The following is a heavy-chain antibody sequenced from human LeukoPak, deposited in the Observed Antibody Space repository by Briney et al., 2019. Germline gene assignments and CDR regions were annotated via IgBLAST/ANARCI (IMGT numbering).Heavy chain of an antibody. Sequence: TASETMSLTWTGPGGSISCYYWSWVRQPPGKGLEWSGYTYDSGSTNYTPSLKSRFTISVDTSKNQFSLQLSSVTAADTAVYYCARGAQPLLPYYFDYWGQGTLVTVSS. CDR3: ARGAQPLLPYYFDY. D-gene: IGHD2-15*01. CDR1: GGSISCYY. V-gene: IGHV4-59*01. CDR2: TYDSGST. J-gene: IGHJ4*02.